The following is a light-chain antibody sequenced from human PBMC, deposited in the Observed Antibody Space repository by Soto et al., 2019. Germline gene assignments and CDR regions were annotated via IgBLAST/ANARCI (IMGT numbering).Light chain of an antibody. Sequence: EIVLTQSPATLSLSPGERATLSFRASQNVSSYLAWYQQKPGQAPRLLIYDASNRATGIPARFSGSGSGTDFTLTISSLEPEDFAVYYCQQRSNWPPVFGQGTKLEIK. CDR2: DAS. V-gene: IGKV3-11*01. CDR1: QNVSSY. J-gene: IGKJ2*01. CDR3: QQRSNWPPV.